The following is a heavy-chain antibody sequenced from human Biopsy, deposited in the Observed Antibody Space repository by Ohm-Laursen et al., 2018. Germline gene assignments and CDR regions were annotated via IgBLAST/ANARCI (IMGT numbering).Heavy chain of an antibody. D-gene: IGHD6-19*01. CDR2: IYSGGST. Sequence: SLRLSCTASGFTVSSNYMSWVRQAPGKGLEWVSVIYSGGSTYYADSVEGRFTISRDNSKNTLYLQMNSLRAEDTAVYYCARGGIAVAGTNFDYWGQGTLVTVSS. J-gene: IGHJ4*02. V-gene: IGHV3-66*01. CDR1: GFTVSSNY. CDR3: ARGGIAVAGTNFDY.